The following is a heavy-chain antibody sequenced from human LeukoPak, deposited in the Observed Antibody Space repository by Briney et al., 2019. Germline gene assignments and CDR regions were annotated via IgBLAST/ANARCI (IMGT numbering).Heavy chain of an antibody. CDR1: GFTFSRYW. J-gene: IGHJ3*02. Sequence: PGGSLRLSCAVSGFTFSRYWMSWARQAPGRGLEWVANTKEDGGVKTYVDSVKGRFIISRDNAKDSLFLQMNGLRAGDTAVYYCARGTGFDIWGQGTLVTVSS. V-gene: IGHV3-7*05. CDR3: ARGTGFDI. CDR2: TKEDGGVK. D-gene: IGHD1-1*01.